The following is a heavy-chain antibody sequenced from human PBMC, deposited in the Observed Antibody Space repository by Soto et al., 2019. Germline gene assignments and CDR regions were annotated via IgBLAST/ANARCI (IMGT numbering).Heavy chain of an antibody. CDR2: IYYSGST. D-gene: IGHD6-19*01. Sequence: QLQLQESGPGLVKPSETLSLTCTVSGGSISSSSYYWGWIRQPPGKGLEWIGSIYYSGSTYYNPSLKSRVTISVDTSKNQFSLKLSSVTAADTAVYYCVKLDLNTYSSGWFRPFDYWGQGTLVTVSS. CDR1: GGSISSSSYY. CDR3: VKLDLNTYSSGWFRPFDY. V-gene: IGHV4-39*01. J-gene: IGHJ4*02.